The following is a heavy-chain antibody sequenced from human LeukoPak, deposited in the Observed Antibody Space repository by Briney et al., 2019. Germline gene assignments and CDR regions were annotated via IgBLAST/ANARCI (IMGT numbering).Heavy chain of an antibody. CDR3: AMHKNVVAWSDP. CDR1: GYTFTSYG. D-gene: IGHD2/OR15-2a*01. J-gene: IGHJ5*02. CDR2: IIPIFGTA. Sequence: ASVKVSCKASGYTFTSYGISWVRQAPGQGLEWMGGIIPIFGTANYAQKFQGRVTITADESTSTAYMELSSLRSEDTAVYYCAMHKNVVAWSDPGGQGTLVTVSS. V-gene: IGHV1-69*13.